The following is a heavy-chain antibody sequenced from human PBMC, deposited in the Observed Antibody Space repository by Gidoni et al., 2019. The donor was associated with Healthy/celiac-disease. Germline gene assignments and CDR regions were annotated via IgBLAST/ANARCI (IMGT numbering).Heavy chain of an antibody. J-gene: IGHJ3*02. Sequence: EVQLVESGGGLVQPGGSVRLSCAASGFTFSSYDMHWVRRATGKGLEWVSAIGTAGDTYYPGSVKGRFTISRENAKNSLYLQMNSLRAGDTAVYYCARGDHAAAGAFDIWGQGTMVTVSS. D-gene: IGHD6-13*01. CDR3: ARGDHAAAGAFDI. V-gene: IGHV3-13*04. CDR1: GFTFSSYD. CDR2: IGTAGDT.